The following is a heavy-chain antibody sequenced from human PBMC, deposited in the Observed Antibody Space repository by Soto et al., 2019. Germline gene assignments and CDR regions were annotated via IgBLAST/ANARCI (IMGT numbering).Heavy chain of an antibody. CDR1: GFTFSSYW. V-gene: IGHV3-7*02. CDR3: AKASGIVVVISTNKWFYS. D-gene: IGHD3-22*01. Sequence: GSLRLSCAASGFTFSSYWMSWVRQAPGKGLEWVANIKQDGSEKYYVDSVKGRFTISRDNAKNSLYLQMNSLRAEDTAVYYCAKASGIVVVISTNKWFYSWGQGT. CDR2: IKQDGSEK. J-gene: IGHJ5*01.